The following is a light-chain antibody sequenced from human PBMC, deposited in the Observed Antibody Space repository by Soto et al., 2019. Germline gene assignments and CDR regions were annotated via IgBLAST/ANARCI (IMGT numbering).Light chain of an antibody. CDR1: SSNIGAGHD. CDR2: ANT. J-gene: IGLJ3*02. V-gene: IGLV1-40*01. CDR3: QSYDSGLSGSWV. Sequence: QSVLTQPPSVSGAPGQRVTISCTGSSSNIGAGHDVSWYQQLPGTAPKLLIHANTNRPSGVPDRFSGSKSGTSASLAITGLQAEDEADYYCQSYDSGLSGSWVFGGGTKVTVL.